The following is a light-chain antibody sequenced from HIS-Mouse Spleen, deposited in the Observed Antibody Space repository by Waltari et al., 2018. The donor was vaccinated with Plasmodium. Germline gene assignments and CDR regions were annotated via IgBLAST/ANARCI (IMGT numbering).Light chain of an antibody. CDR2: SAS. J-gene: IGKJ1*01. CDR1: QSISSY. V-gene: IGKV1-39*01. CDR3: QQSYSTWT. Sequence: DIQLTQSPSSLSASVGDRVTITFRASQSISSYLNWYQQKPGKAPNLLIYSASSLQSGVQSRFRGSGSWTDFTLTISSLQPEDCATYYCQQSYSTWTFGQGTKVEIK.